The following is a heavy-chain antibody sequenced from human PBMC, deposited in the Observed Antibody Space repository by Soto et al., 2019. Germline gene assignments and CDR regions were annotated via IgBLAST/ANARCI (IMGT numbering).Heavy chain of an antibody. Sequence: GGSLRLSCAASGFTFSSYDMHWVRQATGKGLEWVSAIGTAGDTYYPGSVKGRFTISRENAKNSLYLQMNSLRAGDTAVYYCARERRGYDILTGYYWGSLDPWGHGTLVTVSS. CDR2: IGTAGDT. J-gene: IGHJ5*02. CDR1: GFTFSSYD. D-gene: IGHD3-9*01. V-gene: IGHV3-13*01. CDR3: ARERRGYDILTGYYWGSLDP.